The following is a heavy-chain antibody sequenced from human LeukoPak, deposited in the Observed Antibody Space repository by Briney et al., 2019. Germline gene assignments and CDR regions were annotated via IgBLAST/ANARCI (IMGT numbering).Heavy chain of an antibody. V-gene: IGHV3-23*01. D-gene: IGHD6-19*01. CDR2: ISGDGGRT. Sequence: GGSLRLSRAASGFAFSNHAMSWVRQAPGKGLEWVSGISGDGGRTWYADSVKGRFTISRDNSKNTLYLQMSSLRDEDTAVYYCAKLYSSGWLGLSSWGQGTLVTVSS. CDR3: AKLYSSGWLGLSS. CDR1: GFAFSNHA. J-gene: IGHJ5*02.